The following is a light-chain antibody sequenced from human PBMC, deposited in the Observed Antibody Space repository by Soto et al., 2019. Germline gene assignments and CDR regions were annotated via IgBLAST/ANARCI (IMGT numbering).Light chain of an antibody. V-gene: IGLV2-8*01. J-gene: IGLJ1*01. CDR1: SSDVGDYNY. CDR2: EVS. CDR3: SSYAGSNKNV. Sequence: QSVLTQPPSASGSPGQSVTISCTGTSSDVGDYNYVSWYQQHPGKAPKLMICEVSKRPSGVPDRFSGSKSGNTASLTVSGLQAEDEADYYCSSYAGSNKNVFGTGTKVTVL.